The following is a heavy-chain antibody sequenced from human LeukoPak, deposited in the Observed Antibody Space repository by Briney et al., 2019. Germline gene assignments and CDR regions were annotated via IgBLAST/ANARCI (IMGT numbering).Heavy chain of an antibody. CDR3: ARSGRGWLPQYGMDV. D-gene: IGHD5-24*01. CDR1: GFIFSSYW. Sequence: GGSLRLSCAASGFIFSSYWMSWVRQAPGKGLEWVANIKQDGSEKYYVDSVKGRFTISRDNAKNSLYLQMNSLRAEDTAVYYCARSGRGWLPQYGMDVWGQGTTVTVSS. CDR2: IKQDGSEK. J-gene: IGHJ6*02. V-gene: IGHV3-7*01.